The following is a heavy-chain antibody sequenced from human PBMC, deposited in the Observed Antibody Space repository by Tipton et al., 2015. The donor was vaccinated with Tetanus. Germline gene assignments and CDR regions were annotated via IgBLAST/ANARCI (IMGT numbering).Heavy chain of an antibody. CDR2: IDPNSGGT. CDR1: GYTFTGYY. Sequence: QLVQSGAEVKKPGASVKVSCKASGYTFTGYYIYWVRQAPGQGLEWMGWIDPNSGGTVYAQKFQGRVTMTRETSISTAYMELRSLRSDDTAGYYCARDRGDYIYYGMDVWGPGTTVTVS. V-gene: IGHV1-2*02. CDR3: ARDRGDYIYYGMDV. J-gene: IGHJ6*02. D-gene: IGHD3-22*01.